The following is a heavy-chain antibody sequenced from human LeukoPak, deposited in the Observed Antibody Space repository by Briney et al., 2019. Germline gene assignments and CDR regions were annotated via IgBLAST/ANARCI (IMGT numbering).Heavy chain of an antibody. J-gene: IGHJ4*02. CDR2: INPNSGGT. CDR1: GYTFTTYG. CDR3: ARATLPRSDDYAFDY. Sequence: ASVKVSCKASGYTFTTYGIGWVRQAPGQGLEWMGWINPNSGGTNYAQKFQGRVTMTRDTSISTAYMELSSLRSDDTAVYYCARATLPRSDDYAFDYWGQGTLVTVSS. D-gene: IGHD4-17*01. V-gene: IGHV1-2*02.